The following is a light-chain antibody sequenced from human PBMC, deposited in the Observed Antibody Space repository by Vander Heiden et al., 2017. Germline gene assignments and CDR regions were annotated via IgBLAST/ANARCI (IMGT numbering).Light chain of an antibody. J-gene: IGKJ1*01. Sequence: VMTQSPLSLPVTPGEPASISCSSSQSLLHSNGYNYLDWYLQKPGKAPELLIYLGSNRASGVPDRFSGSGSGTDFTLKISRVEAEDVGVYYCRQAVQKPWTFGQGTKVEIK. CDR3: RQAVQKPWT. CDR2: LGS. V-gene: IGKV2-28*01. CDR1: QSLLHSNGYNY.